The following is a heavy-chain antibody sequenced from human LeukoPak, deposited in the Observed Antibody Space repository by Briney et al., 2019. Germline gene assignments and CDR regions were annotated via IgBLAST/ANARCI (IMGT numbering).Heavy chain of an antibody. CDR2: IIPIFGTA. Sequence: GASVTVSCKASGGTFSSYAISWVRQAPGQGLEWMGGIIPIFGTANYAQKFQGRVTITADESTSTAYMELSSLRSEDTAVYYCAREGRRDGYNYPSDAFDIWGQGTMVTVSS. CDR3: AREGRRDGYNYPSDAFDI. J-gene: IGHJ3*02. V-gene: IGHV1-69*13. D-gene: IGHD5-24*01. CDR1: GGTFSSYA.